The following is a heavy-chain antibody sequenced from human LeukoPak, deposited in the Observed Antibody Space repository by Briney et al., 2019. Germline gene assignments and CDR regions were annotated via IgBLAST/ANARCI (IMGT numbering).Heavy chain of an antibody. CDR1: GFTGGLSLSSSS. J-gene: IGHJ1*01. V-gene: IGHV3-21*06. D-gene: IGHD2-21*02. CDR3: ARDQGNFTLTAVQ. CDR2: ISSVSSFI. Sequence: GGSLRLSCTASGFTGGLSLSSSSMSWVRLAPGKGLEWVSSISSVSSFIFYADSVKGRFTISRDNAKNSVFLHMNSLRAEDTALYYCARDQGNFTLTAVQWGQGTLVTVSS.